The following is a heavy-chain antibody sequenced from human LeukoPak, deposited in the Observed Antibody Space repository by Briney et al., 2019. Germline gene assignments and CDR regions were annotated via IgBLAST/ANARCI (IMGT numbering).Heavy chain of an antibody. D-gene: IGHD3-3*01. V-gene: IGHV3-30-3*01. Sequence: GGSLRLSCAASGFSVRDYAMHWVRQAPGKGLEWVAVMSYEETYKNYAEAVKGRFTISRDDSKNTLFLQMSSLRPEDTAVYYCARDFGVIRRSWGQGTLVSVSS. CDR2: MSYEETYK. J-gene: IGHJ5*02. CDR1: GFSVRDYA. CDR3: ARDFGVIRRS.